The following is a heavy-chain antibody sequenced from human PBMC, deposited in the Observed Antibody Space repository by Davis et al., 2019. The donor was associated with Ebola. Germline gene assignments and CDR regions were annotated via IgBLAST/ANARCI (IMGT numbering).Heavy chain of an antibody. J-gene: IGHJ3*02. CDR3: ARWRGNGGWYAVDAFDI. CDR1: GFTFSPYS. D-gene: IGHD6-19*01. CDR2: ISSNGYTK. Sequence: PGGSLRLSCVVSGFTFSPYSMNWVRLAPGKGLEWISYISSNGYTKHYADSAKGRFVISRDNAKKSVFLQMNSLRAEDTAVYYCARWRGNGGWYAVDAFDIWGQGTMVTVSS. V-gene: IGHV3-48*01.